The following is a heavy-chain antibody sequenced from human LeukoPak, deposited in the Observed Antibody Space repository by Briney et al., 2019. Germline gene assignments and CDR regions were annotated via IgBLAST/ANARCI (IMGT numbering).Heavy chain of an antibody. CDR2: IYSGGST. D-gene: IGHD3-3*01. CDR3: ARAWSAYPFDY. CDR1: GLTVSSNY. J-gene: IGHJ4*02. Sequence: GGSLRLSCAASGLTVSSNYMSWVRQAPGKGLEWVSVIYSGGSTYYADSVKGRFTISRDNSKNTLYLQMNSLRAEDTAVYYCARAWSAYPFDYWGQGTLVTVSS. V-gene: IGHV3-53*01.